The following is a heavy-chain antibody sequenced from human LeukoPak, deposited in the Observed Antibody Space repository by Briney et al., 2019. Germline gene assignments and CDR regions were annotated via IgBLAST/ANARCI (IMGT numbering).Heavy chain of an antibody. V-gene: IGHV3-30*04. Sequence: PGGSLRLSCAASGFTCSSYAMHWVRQAPGKGLEWVAVISYDGSNKYYADSVKGRFTISRDNSKNTLYLQMNSLRAEDTAVYYCARDFLLLWFGESHGAFDIWGQGTMVTVSS. CDR3: ARDFLLLWFGESHGAFDI. CDR2: ISYDGSNK. J-gene: IGHJ3*02. CDR1: GFTCSSYA. D-gene: IGHD3-10*01.